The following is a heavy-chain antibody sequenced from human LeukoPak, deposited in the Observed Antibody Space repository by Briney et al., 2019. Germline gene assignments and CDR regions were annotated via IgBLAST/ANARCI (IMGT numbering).Heavy chain of an antibody. J-gene: IGHJ4*02. CDR2: ISAYNGNT. Sequence: ASVKVSCKASGYTFTSYGISWVRQAPGQGLEWMGWISAYNGNTNYAQKLQGRVTMTTDTSTSTAYMELRSLRSDDTAVYYCASTSTITMVRGVIPMYYFDYWGQGTLVTVSS. V-gene: IGHV1-18*01. D-gene: IGHD3-10*01. CDR1: GYTFTSYG. CDR3: ASTSTITMVRGVIPMYYFDY.